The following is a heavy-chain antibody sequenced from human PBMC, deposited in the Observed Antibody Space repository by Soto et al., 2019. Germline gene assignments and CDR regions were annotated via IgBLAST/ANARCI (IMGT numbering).Heavy chain of an antibody. D-gene: IGHD5-18*01. J-gene: IGHJ3*02. CDR1: GGSISSGGYS. V-gene: IGHV4-30-2*01. CDR3: ARARGYSYADDAFDI. CDR2: IYHSGST. Sequence: PSETLSLTCAVSGGSISSGGYSWRWIRQPPGKGLEWIGYIYHSGSTYYNPSLKSRVTISVDRSKNQFSLKLSSVTAADTAVYYCARARGYSYADDAFDIWGQGTMVTVSS.